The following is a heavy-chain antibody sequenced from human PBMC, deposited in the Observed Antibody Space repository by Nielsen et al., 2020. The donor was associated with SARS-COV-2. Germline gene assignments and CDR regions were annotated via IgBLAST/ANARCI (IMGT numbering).Heavy chain of an antibody. CDR1: GFTFDDYA. D-gene: IGHD3-9*01. CDR2: ISYDGSNK. V-gene: IGHV3-30*18. CDR3: AKDWYYDILTGYYSGMDV. J-gene: IGHJ6*02. Sequence: GESLKISCAASGFTFDDYAMHWVRQAPGKGLEWVAVISYDGSNKYYADSVKGRFTISRDNSKNTLYLQMNSLRAEDTAVYYCAKDWYYDILTGYYSGMDVWGQGTTVTVSS.